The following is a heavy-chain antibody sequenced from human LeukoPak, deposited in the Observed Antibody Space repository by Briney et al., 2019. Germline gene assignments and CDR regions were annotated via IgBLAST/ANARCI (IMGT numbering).Heavy chain of an antibody. J-gene: IGHJ4*02. CDR3: ARSHFPRGYFDY. CDR1: GFTFSSYA. Sequence: GRSLRLSCAASGFTFSSYAMHWVRQAPGKGLEWVAVMSYDGSNKYYADSVKGRFTISRDNSKNTLYLQMNSLSAEDTAVYYCARSHFPRGYFDYWGQGTLVTVSS. D-gene: IGHD2-15*01. V-gene: IGHV3-30-3*01. CDR2: MSYDGSNK.